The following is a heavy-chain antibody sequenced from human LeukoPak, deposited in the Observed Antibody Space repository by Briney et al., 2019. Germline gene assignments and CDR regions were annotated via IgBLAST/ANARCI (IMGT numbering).Heavy chain of an antibody. CDR1: GFTFNKYH. CDR2: ISGSGGST. J-gene: IGHJ4*02. D-gene: IGHD3-3*01. CDR3: AKVGAAKYYDFWSGYLE. Sequence: GGSLRLSCAASGFTFNKYHMNWVRQAPGKGLEWVSAISGSGGSTYYADSVKGRFTISRDNSKNTLYLQMNSLRAEDTAVYYCAKVGAAKYYDFWSGYLEWGQGTLVTVSS. V-gene: IGHV3-23*01.